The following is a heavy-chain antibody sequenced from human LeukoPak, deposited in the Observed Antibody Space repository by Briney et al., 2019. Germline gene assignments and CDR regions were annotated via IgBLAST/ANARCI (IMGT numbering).Heavy chain of an antibody. D-gene: IGHD5-12*01. V-gene: IGHV3-23*01. CDR3: AKDGGMVATIGGGFDY. CDR2: ITASGGTT. CDR1: GFSFSSYA. Sequence: GGSLRLSCAASGFSFSSYAMTWVRQTPGKGLEWASAITASGGTTYYADSVKGRFTISRDNSKNTLYLQMNSLRAEDTAIYYCAKDGGMVATIGGGFDYWGQGTLVTVSS. J-gene: IGHJ4*02.